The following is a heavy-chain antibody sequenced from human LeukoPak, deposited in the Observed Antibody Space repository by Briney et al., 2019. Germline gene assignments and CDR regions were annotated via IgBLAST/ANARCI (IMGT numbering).Heavy chain of an antibody. D-gene: IGHD3-9*01. CDR3: ARGGPDILTGYNWFDP. CDR2: IYYSGST. Sequence: SETLSLTCTVSGGSISGYYWSWIRQPPGKGLEWIGYIYYSGSTNYNPSLKSRVTISVDTSKNQFSLKLSSVTAADTAVYYCARGGPDILTGYNWFDPWGQGTLVTVSS. CDR1: GGSISGYY. V-gene: IGHV4-59*01. J-gene: IGHJ5*02.